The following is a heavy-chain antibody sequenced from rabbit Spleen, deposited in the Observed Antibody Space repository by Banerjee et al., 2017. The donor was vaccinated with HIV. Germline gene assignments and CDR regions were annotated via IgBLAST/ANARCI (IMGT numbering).Heavy chain of an antibody. Sequence: EQLEESGGGLVKPEGSLTLTCKASGVSFSNKDEMCWVRQAPGKGLEWIACINIVTGKTVDASWAIGRFIMSRTAATTVTLQMTRQTAADLSTYFCARDLVAVIGWNFNLWVPGTLVTVS. CDR3: ARDLVAVIGWNFNL. V-gene: IGHV1S45*01. CDR1: GVSFSNKDE. D-gene: IGHD1-1*01. J-gene: IGHJ4*01. CDR2: INIVTGKT.